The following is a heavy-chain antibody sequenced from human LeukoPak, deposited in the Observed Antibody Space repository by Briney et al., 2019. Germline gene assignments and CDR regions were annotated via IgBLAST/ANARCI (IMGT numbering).Heavy chain of an antibody. V-gene: IGHV1-69*05. CDR1: GGTFSSYA. D-gene: IGHD2-2*01. CDR2: IIPIFGTA. CDR3: ARDGVGGTSFPAI. J-gene: IGHJ4*02. Sequence: SVKVSCKASGGTFSSYAISWVRQAPGQGLEWMGGIIPIFGTANYAQKFQGRVTITTDESTSTAYMELSGLRSEDTAVYYCARDGVGGTSFPAIWGQGTLVTVSS.